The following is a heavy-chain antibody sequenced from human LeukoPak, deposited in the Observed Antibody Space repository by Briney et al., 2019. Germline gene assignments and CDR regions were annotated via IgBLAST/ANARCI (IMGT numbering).Heavy chain of an antibody. CDR2: ISSSSSYI. CDR3: AKDRIGVAAPKAYFDY. J-gene: IGHJ4*02. Sequence: GGSLRLSCAASGFTFSSYSMNWVRQAPGKGLEWVSSISSSSSYIYYADSVKGRFTISRDNAKNSLYLQMNSLRVEDTAVYYCAKDRIGVAAPKAYFDYWGQGTLVTVSS. CDR1: GFTFSSYS. V-gene: IGHV3-21*01. D-gene: IGHD6-19*01.